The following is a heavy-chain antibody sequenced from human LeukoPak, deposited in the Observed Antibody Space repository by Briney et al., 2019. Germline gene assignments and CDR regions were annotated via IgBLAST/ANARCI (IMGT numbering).Heavy chain of an antibody. CDR1: GFTVSSNY. Sequence: GGSLRLSCAASGFTVSSNYMSWVRQAPGKGLEWVSVIYNGGSTYYEDSLKGRFTITRDNSKNTLYLQMNSLRAEDTAVYYCARGDGYIYGPIDYWGQGTLVTVSS. CDR3: ARGDGYIYGPIDY. CDR2: IYNGGST. V-gene: IGHV3-66*01. D-gene: IGHD5-18*01. J-gene: IGHJ4*02.